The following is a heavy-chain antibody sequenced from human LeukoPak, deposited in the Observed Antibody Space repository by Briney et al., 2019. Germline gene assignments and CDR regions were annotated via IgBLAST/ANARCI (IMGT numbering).Heavy chain of an antibody. V-gene: IGHV3-33*06. D-gene: IGHD6-13*01. CDR3: AKEGGAYSSTWSTYYYYYMDV. Sequence: GGSLRLSCAASGFTFSSYGMHWVRQAPGKGLEWVAVIWYDGRNKYYADSVKGRFTISRDNSKNTLYLQKNSLRAEDTAVYYCAKEGGAYSSTWSTYYYYYMDVWGKGTTVTVSS. CDR2: IWYDGRNK. J-gene: IGHJ6*03. CDR1: GFTFSSYG.